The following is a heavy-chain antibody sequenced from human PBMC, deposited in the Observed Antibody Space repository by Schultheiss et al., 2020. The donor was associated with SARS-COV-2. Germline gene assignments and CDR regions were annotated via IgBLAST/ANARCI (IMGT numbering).Heavy chain of an antibody. CDR3: VKGMDSGSYYPTGY. Sequence: GGSLRISCAASGFPFRSYDMSWVRQAPGKGLEWVSAISGSGGSTYYADSVKGRFTISRDNSKNTLYLQMSSLRAEDTAVYYCVKGMDSGSYYPTGYWGQGTLVTVSS. CDR2: ISGSGGST. D-gene: IGHD1-26*01. J-gene: IGHJ4*02. CDR1: GFPFRSYD. V-gene: IGHV3-23*01.